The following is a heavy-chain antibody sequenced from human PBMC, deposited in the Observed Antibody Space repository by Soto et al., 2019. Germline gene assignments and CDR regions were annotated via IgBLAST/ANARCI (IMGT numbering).Heavy chain of an antibody. CDR1: GGSFSGYY. CDR3: ARGRGLVVAANLFDP. J-gene: IGHJ5*02. D-gene: IGHD2-15*01. V-gene: IGHV4-34*01. Sequence: QVQLQQWGAGLLKPSETLSLTCAVYGGSFSGYYWSWIRQPPGKGLEWIGEINHSGSTNYNPSLTSRVTISVDTSKNEFSLKLRSVTAADTAVYYCARGRGLVVAANLFDPWGQGTLVTVSS. CDR2: INHSGST.